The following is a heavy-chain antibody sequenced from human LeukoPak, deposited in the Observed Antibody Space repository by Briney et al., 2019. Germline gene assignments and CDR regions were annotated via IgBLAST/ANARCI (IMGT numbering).Heavy chain of an antibody. CDR3: AREDHRVQIDY. J-gene: IGHJ4*02. CDR1: GGSISSYY. D-gene: IGHD1-14*01. CDR2: IYYSGST. V-gene: IGHV4-59*01. Sequence: SETLSLTCTVSGGSISSYYWSWIRQPPGKGLEWIGYIYYSGSTNYNPSLKSRVTISVDTSKNQFSLKLSSVTAADTAVYYCAREDHRVQIDYWGQGTLVTVSS.